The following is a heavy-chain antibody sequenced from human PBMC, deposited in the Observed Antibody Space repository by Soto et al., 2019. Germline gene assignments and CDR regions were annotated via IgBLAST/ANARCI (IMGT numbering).Heavy chain of an antibody. V-gene: IGHV3-23*01. Sequence: PGGSLRLSCAASGFTFSSYAMSWVRQAPGKGLEWVSAISGSGGSTYYADSVKGRFTISRDNSKNTLYLQMNSLRAEDTAVYYCAKGDFMITFGGVIDDYCYYYGMDVWGQGTTVTVSS. J-gene: IGHJ6*02. CDR1: GFTFSSYA. D-gene: IGHD3-16*02. CDR2: ISGSGGST. CDR3: AKGDFMITFGGVIDDYCYYYGMDV.